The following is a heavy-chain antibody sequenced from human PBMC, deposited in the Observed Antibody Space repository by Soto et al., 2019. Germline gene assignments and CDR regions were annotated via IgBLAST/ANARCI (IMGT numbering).Heavy chain of an antibody. CDR3: ARDRNTYYYDSSGRGVGY. V-gene: IGHV1-46*03. D-gene: IGHD3-22*01. J-gene: IGHJ4*02. CDR1: GYTFTSYY. CDR2: INPSGGST. Sequence: QVQLVQSGAEVKKPGASVKVSCKASGYTFTSYYMHWVRQAPGQGLEWMGIINPSGGSTSYAQKFQGRVTMTRDTSTSTVYMELSSLRSEDTAVYYCARDRNTYYYDSSGRGVGYWGQGTLVTVSS.